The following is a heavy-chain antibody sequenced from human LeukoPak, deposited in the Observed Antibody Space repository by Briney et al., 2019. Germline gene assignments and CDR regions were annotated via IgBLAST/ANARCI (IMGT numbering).Heavy chain of an antibody. CDR1: GGSISSGSYY. CDR2: IYTNGNS. CDR3: ARLSVSDSPGDY. Sequence: PSETLSLTCTVSGGSISSGSYYWSWIRQPAGKGLEWIGRIYTNGNSDYNPSLKSRVTISVDTSKNQFSLKVSSVSAADTAMYYCARLSVSDSPGDYWGQGTLVTVSS. D-gene: IGHD2-15*01. V-gene: IGHV4-61*02. J-gene: IGHJ4*02.